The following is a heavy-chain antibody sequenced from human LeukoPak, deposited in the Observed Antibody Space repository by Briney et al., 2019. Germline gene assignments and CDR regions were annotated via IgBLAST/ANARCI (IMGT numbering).Heavy chain of an antibody. CDR3: ARNAEVGSSFDY. Sequence: GGSLRLSCAASGFTFSSYAMSWVRQAPGKGLEWVSSISTSGDYKYYADSVKGRFTISRDNAKNSLYLQMNSLRAEDTAVYYCARNAEVGSSFDYWGQGTLVTVSS. CDR1: GFTFSSYA. V-gene: IGHV3-21*01. CDR2: ISTSGDYK. J-gene: IGHJ4*02. D-gene: IGHD3-10*01.